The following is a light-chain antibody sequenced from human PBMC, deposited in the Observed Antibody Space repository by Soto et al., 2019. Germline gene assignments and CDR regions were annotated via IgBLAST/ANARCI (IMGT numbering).Light chain of an antibody. CDR2: GAS. CDR3: QQYNNWPPDRT. Sequence: EIVMTQSPATLSVSPGERATLSCRASQSVSSNLAWYQQKPGQAPRLLIYGASTRATGIPARFSGSGSGTEFTLTISNLQSEDSAIYFCQQYNNWPPDRTFGQGTEVEIK. V-gene: IGKV3-15*01. CDR1: QSVSSN. J-gene: IGKJ1*01.